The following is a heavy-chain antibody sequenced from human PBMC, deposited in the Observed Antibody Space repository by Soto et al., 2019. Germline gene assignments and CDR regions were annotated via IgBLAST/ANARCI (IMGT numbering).Heavy chain of an antibody. CDR1: GVTFSAYA. V-gene: IGHV3-23*01. CDR2: IGGSGDSI. Sequence: EVQLLESGGDLEQPGGSLRLSCVAPGVTFSAYAMNWVRQAPGKGLEWVSGIGGSGDSIYYADSVKGRFTISRDNSKNTVYLQMNSLRVEDTAVYYCAKSRRPLSWFDPWGQGTLVTVSS. J-gene: IGHJ5*02. CDR3: AKSRRPLSWFDP.